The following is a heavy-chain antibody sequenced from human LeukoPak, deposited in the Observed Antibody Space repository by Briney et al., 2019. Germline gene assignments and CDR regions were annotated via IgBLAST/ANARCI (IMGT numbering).Heavy chain of an antibody. Sequence: SVKVSCKASGGTFSSYAISWVRQAPGQGLEWVGGIIPIFGTANYAQKFQGRVTITTDESTSTAYMELSSLRSEDTAVYYCARGGVQLWPTGYYYMDVWGKGTTVTVSS. CDR1: GGTFSSYA. CDR2: IIPIFGTA. V-gene: IGHV1-69*05. D-gene: IGHD5-18*01. J-gene: IGHJ6*03. CDR3: ARGGVQLWPTGYYYMDV.